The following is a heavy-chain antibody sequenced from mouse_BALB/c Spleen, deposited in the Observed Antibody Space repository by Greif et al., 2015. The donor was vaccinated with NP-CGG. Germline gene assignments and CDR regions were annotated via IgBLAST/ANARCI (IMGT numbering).Heavy chain of an antibody. CDR2: IRNKANGYTT. J-gene: IGHJ2*01. CDR1: GFTFTDYY. V-gene: IGHV7-3*02. CDR3: ARASFDY. Sequence: DVQLQESGGGLVQPGGSLRLSCATSGFTFTDYYMSWVRQPPGKALEWLGFIRNKANGYTTEYSASVKGRFTISRDNSQSILYLQMNTLRAEDSATYYCARASFDYWGQGTTLTVSS.